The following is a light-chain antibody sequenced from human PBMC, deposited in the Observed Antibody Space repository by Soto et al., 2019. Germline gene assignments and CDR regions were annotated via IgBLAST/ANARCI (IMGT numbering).Light chain of an antibody. J-gene: IGKJ5*01. CDR1: QSVLYSSTNKNY. Sequence: DIVMTQSPDSLAVSLGERATINCKSSQSVLYSSTNKNYLAWYQQKPGQPPKLLIYWASTRESGVPDRFSGSGYGTDFTLTISSLQAEDVAVYYCQQYYSPLIAFGQGTRLEI. V-gene: IGKV4-1*01. CDR3: QQYYSPLIA. CDR2: WAS.